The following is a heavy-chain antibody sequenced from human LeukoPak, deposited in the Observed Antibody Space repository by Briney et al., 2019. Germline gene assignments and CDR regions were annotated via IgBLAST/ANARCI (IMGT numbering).Heavy chain of an antibody. CDR1: GFTFSSYG. Sequence: PGRSVRLSCAASGFTFSSYGMHWVRQAPGKGLEWVAVIRPDGSNKYYADSVKGRFTISRDNSKNTLYLQMNSLRAEDTAVYYCARDARGSDYWGQGTLVTVSS. J-gene: IGHJ4*02. CDR3: ARDARGSDY. D-gene: IGHD3-10*01. V-gene: IGHV3-33*01. CDR2: IRPDGSNK.